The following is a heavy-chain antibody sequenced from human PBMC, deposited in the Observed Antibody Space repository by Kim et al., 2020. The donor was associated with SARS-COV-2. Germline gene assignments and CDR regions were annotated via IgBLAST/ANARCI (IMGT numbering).Heavy chain of an antibody. CDR2: IYYSGST. V-gene: IGHV4-31*03. Sequence: SETLSLTCTVSGGSISSGGYYWSWIRQHPGKGLEWIGYIYYSGSTYYNPSLKSRVTISVDTSKNQFSLKLSSVTAADTAVYYCARVLGDIVVVPAAINYYYGMDVWGQGTTVTVSS. CDR1: GGSISSGGYY. CDR3: ARVLGDIVVVPAAINYYYGMDV. J-gene: IGHJ6*02. D-gene: IGHD2-2*01.